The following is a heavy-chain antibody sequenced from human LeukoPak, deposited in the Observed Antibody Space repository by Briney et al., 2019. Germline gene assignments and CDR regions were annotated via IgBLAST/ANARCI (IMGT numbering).Heavy chain of an antibody. CDR1: GYTFTSYD. D-gene: IGHD5-24*01. J-gene: IGHJ4*02. Sequence: ASVKVSCKASGYTFTSYDINWVRQATGQGLEWMGWMNPNSGNTGYAQKFQGRVTITRNTSISTAYMELSSLRSEDTAVYYCARDKMSTSSADYWGQGTLVTVSS. V-gene: IGHV1-8*03. CDR2: MNPNSGNT. CDR3: ARDKMSTSSADY.